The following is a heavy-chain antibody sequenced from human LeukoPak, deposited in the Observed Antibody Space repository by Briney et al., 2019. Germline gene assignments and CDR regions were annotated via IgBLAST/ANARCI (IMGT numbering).Heavy chain of an antibody. CDR2: IYYSGST. CDR3: ARDRSGSYSHFDY. Sequence: SETLSLTCAVSGASISSSSYYWGWIRQPPGKGLEWIGSIYYSGSTYYNPSLKSRVTISVDTSKNQFSLKLSSVTAADTAVYYCARDRSGSYSHFDYWGQGTLVTVSS. V-gene: IGHV4-39*07. D-gene: IGHD1-26*01. J-gene: IGHJ4*02. CDR1: GASISSSSYY.